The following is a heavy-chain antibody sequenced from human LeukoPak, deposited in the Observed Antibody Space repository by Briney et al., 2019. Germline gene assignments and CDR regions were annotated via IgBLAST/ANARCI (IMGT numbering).Heavy chain of an antibody. V-gene: IGHV3-66*01. CDR2: IYSGGSA. CDR3: ARSIDYFDY. Sequence: GGSLRLSCAASGFTVSSTYMNWVRQAPGKGLEWVSVIYSGGSAYYADSVKGRFTISRDNSKNTLFLQMNSLRAEDTAVYYCARSIDYFDYWGQGTLVTVS. CDR1: GFTVSSTY. D-gene: IGHD3-16*02. J-gene: IGHJ4*02.